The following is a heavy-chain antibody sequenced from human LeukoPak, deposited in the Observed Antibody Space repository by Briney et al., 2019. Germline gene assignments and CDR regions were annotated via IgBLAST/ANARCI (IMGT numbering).Heavy chain of an antibody. D-gene: IGHD4-11*01. Sequence: GGSLRLSCAASGVTFSNYAMEWVRQAPGKGLEWVALISYDGKHKYCADSMKGRFTISRDNSKNTLYLQMNSLRAEDTAVYYCAREDDDSNGIDVWGHGTTVTVSS. CDR3: AREDDDSNGIDV. J-gene: IGHJ6*02. V-gene: IGHV3-30*04. CDR1: GVTFSNYA. CDR2: ISYDGKHK.